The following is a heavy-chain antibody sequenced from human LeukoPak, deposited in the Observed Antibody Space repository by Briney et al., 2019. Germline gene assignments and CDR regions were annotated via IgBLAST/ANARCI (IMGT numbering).Heavy chain of an antibody. V-gene: IGHV4-59*01. D-gene: IGHD3-22*01. Sequence: SETLSLTCTVSGGSISSYYWSWIRQPPGKGLEWIGYIYYSGSTNYNPSLKSRVTISVDTSKNQFSLKLSSVTAADTAVYYCARGVYYDTSDNWFDPWGQGTLVTVSS. J-gene: IGHJ5*02. CDR1: GGSISSYY. CDR3: ARGVYYDTSDNWFDP. CDR2: IYYSGST.